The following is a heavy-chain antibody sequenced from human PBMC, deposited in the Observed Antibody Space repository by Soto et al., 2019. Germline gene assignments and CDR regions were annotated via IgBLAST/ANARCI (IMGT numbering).Heavy chain of an antibody. V-gene: IGHV3-21*01. D-gene: IGHD2-2*01. CDR3: ARIGTAAAIGTYGMDV. Sequence: EVQLVESGGGLVKPGGSLRLSCAASGFSFSTYSMNWVRQAPGKGLEWFSAISSSSTYIYYGDSVKGRFTISRDNAKNSLYLQMNSLRAEDTAVYYCARIGTAAAIGTYGMDVWGQGTTVTVSS. CDR2: ISSSSTYI. CDR1: GFSFSTYS. J-gene: IGHJ6*02.